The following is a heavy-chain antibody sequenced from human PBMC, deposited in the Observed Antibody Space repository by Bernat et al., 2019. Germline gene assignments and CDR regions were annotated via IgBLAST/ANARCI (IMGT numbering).Heavy chain of an antibody. CDR3: ADGYSSSWSPFDY. CDR1: GGSISSSSYY. CDR2: IYYSGST. J-gene: IGHJ4*02. V-gene: IGHV4-39*01. Sequence: QLQLQESGPGLVKPSETLSLTCTVSGGSISSSSYYWGWIRQPPGKGLAWIGSIYYSGSTYYNPSLKSRVTISVDTSKNQFSLKLSSVTAADTAVYYCADGYSSSWSPFDYWGQGTLVTVSS. D-gene: IGHD6-13*01.